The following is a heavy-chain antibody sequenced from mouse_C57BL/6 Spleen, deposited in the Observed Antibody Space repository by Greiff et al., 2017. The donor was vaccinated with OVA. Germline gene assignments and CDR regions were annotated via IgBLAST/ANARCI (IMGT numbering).Heavy chain of an antibody. Sequence: EVKLVESGGGLVQPKGSLKLSCAASGFSFNTYAMNWVRQAPGQGLEWVARIRSKSNNYATYYADSVKDRFTISRDDSESMLYLQMNNLKTEDTAMYYCVRQNYGSSYAWFAYWGQGTLVTVSA. D-gene: IGHD1-1*01. V-gene: IGHV10-1*01. CDR2: IRSKSNNYAT. J-gene: IGHJ3*01. CDR1: GFSFNTYA. CDR3: VRQNYGSSYAWFAY.